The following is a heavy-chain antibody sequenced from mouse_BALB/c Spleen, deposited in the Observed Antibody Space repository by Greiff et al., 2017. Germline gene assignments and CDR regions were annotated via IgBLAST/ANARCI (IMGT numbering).Heavy chain of an antibody. J-gene: IGHJ4*01. V-gene: IGHV5-12-2*01. CDR1: GFTFSSYT. CDR3: ARDPYGGAMDY. CDR2: ISNGGGST. D-gene: IGHD1-1*01. Sequence: EVKVVESGGGLVQPGGSLKLSCAASGFTFSSYTMSWVRQTPEKRLEWVAYISNGGGSTYYPDTVKGRFTISRDNAKNTLYLQMSSLKSEDTAMYYCARDPYGGAMDYWGQGTSVTVSA.